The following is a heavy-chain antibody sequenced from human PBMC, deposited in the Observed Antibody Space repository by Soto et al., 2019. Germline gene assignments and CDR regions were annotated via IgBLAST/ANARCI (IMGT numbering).Heavy chain of an antibody. J-gene: IGHJ6*02. D-gene: IGHD2-15*01. V-gene: IGHV1-18*01. CDR3: ARAGAAPYYYSGMDV. CDR2: ISTYNGDT. Sequence: QVQLVQSGAEVRKPGASVKVSCKASGYTFTSSGISWLRQAPGQGLEWMGWISTYNGDTNDAPKFQDRVTMTIDRSTSTANMELRSLRSDDAAVHYCARAGAAPYYYSGMDVWGQGTRVTVSS. CDR1: GYTFTSSG.